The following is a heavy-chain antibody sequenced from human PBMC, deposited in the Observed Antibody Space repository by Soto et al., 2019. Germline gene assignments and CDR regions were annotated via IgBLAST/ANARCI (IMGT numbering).Heavy chain of an antibody. CDR2: ISYDGSNK. V-gene: IGHV3-30*18. Sequence: GGSLRLSCAASGFTFSSYGMHWVRQAPGKGLEWVAVISYDGSNKYYADSVKGRFTISRDNSKNTLYLQMNSLRAEDTAVYYCAKDGAAAGQIDYWGQGTLVTVSS. CDR1: GFTFSSYG. CDR3: AKDGAAAGQIDY. D-gene: IGHD6-13*01. J-gene: IGHJ4*02.